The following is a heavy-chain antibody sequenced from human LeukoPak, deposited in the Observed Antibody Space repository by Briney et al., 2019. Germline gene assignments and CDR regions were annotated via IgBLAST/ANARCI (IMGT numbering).Heavy chain of an antibody. D-gene: IGHD3-22*01. CDR3: ASVDYGDYYDIGEYYYFDN. CDR2: ISGRRTYI. CDR1: GFTFTTYT. J-gene: IGHJ4*02. V-gene: IGHV3-21*01. Sequence: GGSLRLSCAASGFTFTTYTMSWVRQAPGKGLEWVSFISGRRTYISYADSVKGRFTISRDNAKNSLYLQMNSLRAEDTAVYFCASVDYGDYYDIGEYYYFDNWGQGTLVTVSS.